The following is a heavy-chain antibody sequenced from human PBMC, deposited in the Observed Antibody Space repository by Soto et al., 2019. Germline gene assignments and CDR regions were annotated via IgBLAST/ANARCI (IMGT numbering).Heavy chain of an antibody. CDR3: ARDLWQWLVPTSYQPSSDAFDI. D-gene: IGHD6-19*01. J-gene: IGHJ3*02. CDR1: GYTFTSYG. CDR2: ISAYNGNT. Sequence: ASVKVSCKASGYTFTSYGISWVRQAPGQGLEWMGWISAYNGNTNYAQKLQGRVTMTTDTSTSTAYMELRSLRSDDTAVYYCARDLWQWLVPTSYQPSSDAFDIWGQGTMVTVSS. V-gene: IGHV1-18*01.